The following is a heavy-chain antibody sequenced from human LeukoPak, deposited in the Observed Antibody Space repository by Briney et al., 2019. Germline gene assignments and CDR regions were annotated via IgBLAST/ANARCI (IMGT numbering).Heavy chain of an antibody. CDR2: ISYDGSNK. D-gene: IGHD2-2*01. CDR3: ARVGYCSSTSCMQVYFDY. Sequence: GGSLRLSCAASGFTFSSYAMHWVRQAPGKGLEWVAVISYDGSNKYYADSVKGRFNISRDNSKNTLYLQMNSLRAEDTAVYYCARVGYCSSTSCMQVYFDYWGQGTLVTVSS. V-gene: IGHV3-30-3*01. J-gene: IGHJ4*02. CDR1: GFTFSSYA.